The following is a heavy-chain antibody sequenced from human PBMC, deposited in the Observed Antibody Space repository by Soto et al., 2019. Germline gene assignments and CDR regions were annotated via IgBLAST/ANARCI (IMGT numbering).Heavy chain of an antibody. V-gene: IGHV1-69*12. J-gene: IGHJ6*02. Sequence: QVQLVQSGAEVKKPGSSVKVSCKASGGTFSSYAISWVRQAPGQGLEWMGGIIPIFGTADYAQKFQGRVTMTAADFTSTASMELSSLRSEDTAVYYCARHLGGNHYYYGMDVWGQGTTVTVSS. CDR2: IIPIFGTA. D-gene: IGHD3-16*01. CDR1: GGTFSSYA. CDR3: ARHLGGNHYYYGMDV.